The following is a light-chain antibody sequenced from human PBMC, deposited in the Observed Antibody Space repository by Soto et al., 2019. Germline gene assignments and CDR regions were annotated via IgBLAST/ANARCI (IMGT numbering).Light chain of an antibody. CDR2: GAS. Sequence: EIVLTQFPGTLSLSPGERATLSCRASQSINSSYLAWYQQKPGQAPRLLIYGASSRATGIPDRFSGSGSGTEFTLTISRLEPADFAVYYCQHYDYSPVTFGQGTKVEIK. CDR3: QHYDYSPVT. CDR1: QSINSSY. J-gene: IGKJ1*01. V-gene: IGKV3-20*01.